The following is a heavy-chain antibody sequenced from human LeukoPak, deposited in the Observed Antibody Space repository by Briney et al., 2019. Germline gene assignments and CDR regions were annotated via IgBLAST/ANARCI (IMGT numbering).Heavy chain of an antibody. V-gene: IGHV4-39*01. CDR3: ARPHGSGYYNYYMDV. D-gene: IGHD3-10*01. CDR2: IHYPGRT. Sequence: SETLSLTCSVSGGSVSSSSDYWDWIRQPPGKGLEWIGTIHYPGRTYYNPSLKSRVTMSVDTSKNQFSLKLSSVTATDTAVYYCARPHGSGYYNYYMDVWGKGTTVIVSS. J-gene: IGHJ6*03. CDR1: GGSVSSSSDY.